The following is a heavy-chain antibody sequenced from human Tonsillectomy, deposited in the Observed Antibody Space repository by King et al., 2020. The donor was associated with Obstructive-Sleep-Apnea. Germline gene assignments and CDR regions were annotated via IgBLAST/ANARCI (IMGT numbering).Heavy chain of an antibody. V-gene: IGHV3-30-3*01. CDR3: ARDSSSGWLFDY. CDR2: ISYDGSNK. D-gene: IGHD6-19*01. CDR1: GFTFSSYA. Sequence: VQLVESGGGVVQPGRSLRLSCIASGFTFSSYAMHWVRQAPGKGLDWVAVISYDGSNKYYADSVKGRFTVSRDNSKNTLYLQVNSLRADDTAVYYCARDSSSGWLFDYWGQGTLVTVSS. J-gene: IGHJ4*02.